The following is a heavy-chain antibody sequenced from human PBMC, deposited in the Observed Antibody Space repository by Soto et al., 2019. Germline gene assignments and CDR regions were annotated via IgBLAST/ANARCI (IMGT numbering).Heavy chain of an antibody. CDR1: GGSMSGHY. J-gene: IGHJ4*02. CDR3: ARGGWYVDY. CDR2: IYYSGST. D-gene: IGHD6-19*01. Sequence: QVQLQESGPGLVKPSETLSLTCTVSGGSMSGHYWSWFRQPRGKGLEWIGYIYYSGSTNYNPSLKSRVTISVDTSKNQFSLKLTSVTAADTAVYYCARGGWYVDYWGQGTLVTVSS. V-gene: IGHV4-59*11.